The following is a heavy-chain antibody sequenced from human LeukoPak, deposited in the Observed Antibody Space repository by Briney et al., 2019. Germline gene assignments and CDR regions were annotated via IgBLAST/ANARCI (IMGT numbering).Heavy chain of an antibody. J-gene: IGHJ4*02. D-gene: IGHD2-2*01. CDR1: GFSFSNDW. Sequence: GGSLRLSYAASGFSFSNDWRGWVRQAPGKGLEWVANINQDESKKYYVYSVKGRFTISRDNAKNSLYLQMSSLRAEDTAVYYCARDHAYRTDYWGQGTLVTVSS. CDR2: INQDESKK. V-gene: IGHV3-7*01. CDR3: ARDHAYRTDY.